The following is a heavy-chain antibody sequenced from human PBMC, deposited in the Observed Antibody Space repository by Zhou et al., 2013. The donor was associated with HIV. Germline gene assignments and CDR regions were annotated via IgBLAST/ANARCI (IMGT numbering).Heavy chain of an antibody. CDR1: GGTFSSYA. J-gene: IGHJ6*02. CDR2: IIPIFGTA. V-gene: IGHV1-69*05. D-gene: IGHD2-2*01. CDR3: ARESALPEGKYQLLSNTHYYYYGMDV. Sequence: QVQLVQSGAEVKKPGSSVKVSCKASGGTFSSYAISWVRQAPGQGLEWMGGIIPIFGTANYAQKFQGRVTITTDESTSTAYMELSSLRSEDTAVYYCARESALPEGKYQLLSNTHYYYYGMDVWGQGTTVTVSS.